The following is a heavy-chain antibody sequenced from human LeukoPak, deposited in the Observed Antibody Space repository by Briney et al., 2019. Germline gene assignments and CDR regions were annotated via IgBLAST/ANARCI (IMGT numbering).Heavy chain of an antibody. D-gene: IGHD3-10*01. CDR3: AKDTRPYGSGSYYFDY. CDR1: GFTFSSYA. V-gene: IGHV3-23*01. J-gene: IGHJ4*02. CDR2: ISGSGGST. Sequence: GGSLRLSCAASGFTFSSYAMSWVRQAPGKGLEWVSAISGSGGSTHYADSVKGRFTISRDNSKNTLYLQMNSLRAEDTAVYYCAKDTRPYGSGSYYFDYWGQGTLVTVSS.